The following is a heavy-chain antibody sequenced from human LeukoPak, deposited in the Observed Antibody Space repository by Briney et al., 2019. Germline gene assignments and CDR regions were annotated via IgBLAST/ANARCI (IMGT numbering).Heavy chain of an antibody. CDR2: INPNSGGT. D-gene: IGHD2-2*01. V-gene: IGHV1-2*02. Sequence: ASVKVSCKASVYTFTAYYMHWVRQAPGQGLEWMGWINPNSGGTNYAQKFQGRVTMTRDTSISTANMELSRLRSDDTAVYYCARDHLVVPGGYEDHYYGMDVWGQGTTVTVSS. J-gene: IGHJ6*02. CDR1: VYTFTAYY. CDR3: ARDHLVVPGGYEDHYYGMDV.